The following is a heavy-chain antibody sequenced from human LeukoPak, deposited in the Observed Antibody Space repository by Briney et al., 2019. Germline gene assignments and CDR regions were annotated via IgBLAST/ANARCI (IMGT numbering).Heavy chain of an antibody. CDR1: GFTFSSYW. D-gene: IGHD3-10*01. CDR3: ASSGSHIFGYYYYYMDV. J-gene: IGHJ6*03. V-gene: IGHV3-7*01. CDR2: IKQDGSEK. Sequence: PGRSLRLSCAASGFTFSSYWMSWVRQAPGKGLEWAANIKQDGSEKYYVDSVKGRFTISRDNAKNSLYLQMNSLRAEDTAVYYCASSGSHIFGYYYYYMDVWGKGTTVTVSS.